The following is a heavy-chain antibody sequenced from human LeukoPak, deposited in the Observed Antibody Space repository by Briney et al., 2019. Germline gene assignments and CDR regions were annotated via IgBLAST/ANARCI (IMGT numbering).Heavy chain of an antibody. J-gene: IGHJ5*02. CDR1: GFTFSTFA. D-gene: IGHD5-18*01. Sequence: GGSLRLSCAASGFTFSTFAMIWVRQPPGKGLEWVSSIFQGGGEIHYADSVRGRFTISRDNSKSTLFLQMNSLRAEYTAIYYCATYRQVLLPFEAWGQGTLVTVSS. CDR2: IFQGGGEI. CDR3: ATYRQVLLPFEA. V-gene: IGHV3-23*01.